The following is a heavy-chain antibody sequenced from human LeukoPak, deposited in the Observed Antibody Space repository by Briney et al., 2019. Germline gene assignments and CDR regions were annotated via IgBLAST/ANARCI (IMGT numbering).Heavy chain of an antibody. D-gene: IGHD2-15*01. Sequence: ASVKVSCKASGYTFTGYYMHWVRQASGQGLEWMGWINPNSGGTNYAQKFQGWVTMTRDTSISTAYMELSRLRSDDTAVYYCARGALGYCSGGSCYGEDWFDPWGQGTLVTVSS. CDR3: ARGALGYCSGGSCYGEDWFDP. CDR1: GYTFTGYY. J-gene: IGHJ5*02. V-gene: IGHV1-2*04. CDR2: INPNSGGT.